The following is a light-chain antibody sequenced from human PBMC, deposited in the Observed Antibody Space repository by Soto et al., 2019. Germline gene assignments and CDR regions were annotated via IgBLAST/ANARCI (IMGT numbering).Light chain of an antibody. Sequence: EIVMTQSPATLSVSPGERATLSCRASQSVRSNLAWYQQKPGQAPRLLIYDASTRATGIPARFSGSGSGTEFTLTISSLQSEDFAVYYCQQYNNWLALTFGGGTKVEIK. J-gene: IGKJ4*01. V-gene: IGKV3-15*01. CDR1: QSVRSN. CDR2: DAS. CDR3: QQYNNWLALT.